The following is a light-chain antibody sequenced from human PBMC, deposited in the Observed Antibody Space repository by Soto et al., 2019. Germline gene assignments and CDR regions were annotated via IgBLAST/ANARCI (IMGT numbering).Light chain of an antibody. CDR2: DVS. CDR1: SSDVGGYNY. CDR3: AAWDDSLNGQVV. Sequence: QSVLTQPASVSGSPGQSITISCTGTSSDVGGYNYVSWYQQHPGKAPKLMIYDVSNRPSGVSNRFSGSKSGNTASLTISGLQSEDEADYYCAAWDDSLNGQVVFGGGTKVTVL. V-gene: IGLV2-14*01. J-gene: IGLJ2*01.